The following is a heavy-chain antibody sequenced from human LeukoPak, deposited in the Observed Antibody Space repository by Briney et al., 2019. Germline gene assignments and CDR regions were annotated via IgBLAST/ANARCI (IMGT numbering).Heavy chain of an antibody. CDR1: GFTFSSYS. V-gene: IGHV3-21*01. J-gene: IGHJ4*02. D-gene: IGHD3-22*01. Sequence: GGSLRLSCAASGFTFSSYSMNWVRQAPGRGLEWVSSISSSSSYIYYADSVKGRFTISRDNAKNSLYLQMNSLRAEDTAVYYCARDYYDSSGYYSGDYWGQGTLVTVSS. CDR3: ARDYYDSSGYYSGDY. CDR2: ISSSSSYI.